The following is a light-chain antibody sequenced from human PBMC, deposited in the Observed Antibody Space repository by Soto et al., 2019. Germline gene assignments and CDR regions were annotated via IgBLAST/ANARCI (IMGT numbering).Light chain of an antibody. CDR3: QQYGSTPWT. V-gene: IGKV3D-20*01. J-gene: IGKJ1*01. Sequence: VVLTQSPGTLSLSPGETATLSCGASQRVSNNFLSWYQQKPGLPPRLLIYDATSRANGIPERFSGRGSGTHFTLTISRLEPEDFAVYYCQQYGSTPWTFGRGTKVDIK. CDR2: DAT. CDR1: QRVSNNF.